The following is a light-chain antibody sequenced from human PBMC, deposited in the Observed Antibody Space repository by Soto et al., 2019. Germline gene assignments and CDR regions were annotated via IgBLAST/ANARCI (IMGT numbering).Light chain of an antibody. CDR2: KAS. CDR3: QQYSYWWT. CDR1: QSINTW. J-gene: IGKJ1*01. Sequence: DIQMTQSPSTLSASVGDRVTITCRASQSINTWLAWYQQKPGKAPKLLIYKASTLESGVPSRFSGSGSGTEFTLTISSLQPDDFATYYCQQYSYWWTFGQGTKVDI. V-gene: IGKV1-5*03.